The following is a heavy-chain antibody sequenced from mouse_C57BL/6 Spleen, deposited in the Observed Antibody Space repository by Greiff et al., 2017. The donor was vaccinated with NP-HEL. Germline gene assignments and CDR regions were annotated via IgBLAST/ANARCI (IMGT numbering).Heavy chain of an antibody. CDR1: GYSITSGYY. V-gene: IGHV3-6*01. Sequence: DVKLQESGPGLVKPSQSLSLTCSVTGYSITSGYYWNWIRQFPGNKLEWMGYISYDGSNNYNPSLKNRISITRDTSKNQFFLKLISVTTEDTATYYCAREAQAAWFAYWGQGTLVTVSA. J-gene: IGHJ3*01. CDR2: ISYDGSN. D-gene: IGHD3-2*02. CDR3: AREAQAAWFAY.